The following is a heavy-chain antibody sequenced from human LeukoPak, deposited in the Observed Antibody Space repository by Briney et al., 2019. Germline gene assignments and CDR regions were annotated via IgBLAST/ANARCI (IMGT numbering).Heavy chain of an antibody. CDR1: GFTFSDYY. D-gene: IGHD4-17*01. Sequence: GSLRLSCAASGFTFSDYYMTWVRQAPGKGLEWVSFISTISGYKNYADSVKGRFSISRDNAKKSLYLQMNSLRAEDTDVYYCAREVADYGDPLHYFDHWGQGILVTVDS. CDR2: ISTISGYK. CDR3: AREVADYGDPLHYFDH. V-gene: IGHV3-11*05. J-gene: IGHJ4*02.